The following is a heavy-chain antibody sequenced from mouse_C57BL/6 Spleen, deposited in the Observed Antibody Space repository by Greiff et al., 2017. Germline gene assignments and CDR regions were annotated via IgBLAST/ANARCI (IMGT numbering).Heavy chain of an antibody. CDR3: AVYYYGSSLDY. J-gene: IGHJ2*01. Sequence: QVQLKQPGAELVMPGASVKLSCKASGYTFTSYWMHWVKQRPGQGLEWIGEIDPSDSYTNYNQKFKGKSTLTVDKSSSTAYMQLSSLTSEDSAVYYCAVYYYGSSLDYWGQGTTLTVSS. CDR2: IDPSDSYT. V-gene: IGHV1-69*01. CDR1: GYTFTSYW. D-gene: IGHD1-1*01.